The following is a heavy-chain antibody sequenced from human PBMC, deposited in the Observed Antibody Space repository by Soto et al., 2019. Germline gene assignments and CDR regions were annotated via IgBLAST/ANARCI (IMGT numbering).Heavy chain of an antibody. D-gene: IGHD3-3*01. V-gene: IGHV3-23*01. CDR2: ISGSGGST. CDR1: GFTCSSYA. CDR3: ANHITIFGVVTSTWFDP. J-gene: IGHJ5*02. Sequence: EVQLLESGGGLVQPGGSLRLSCAASGFTCSSYAMSWVRQAPGKGLEWVSAISGSGGSTYYADSVKGRFTSSRDKYKKALYMHMNSLIAEDTAVYYCANHITIFGVVTSTWFDPWGKGTLVTVSS.